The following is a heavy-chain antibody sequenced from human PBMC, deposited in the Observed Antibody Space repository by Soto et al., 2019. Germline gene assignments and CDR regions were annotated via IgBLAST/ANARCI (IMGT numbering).Heavy chain of an antibody. Sequence: QVQLVQSGAEVKKPGSSVKVSCKASGGTFSSYTISWVRQAPGQGLEWMGRFIPILGIANYAQKFQGRVTXTXDXYTSTAYMELSSLRSEDTAVYYCARGPVGATVSFDYWGQGTLGPVSS. CDR1: GGTFSSYT. CDR3: ARGPVGATVSFDY. V-gene: IGHV1-69*02. J-gene: IGHJ4*02. D-gene: IGHD1-26*01. CDR2: FIPILGIA.